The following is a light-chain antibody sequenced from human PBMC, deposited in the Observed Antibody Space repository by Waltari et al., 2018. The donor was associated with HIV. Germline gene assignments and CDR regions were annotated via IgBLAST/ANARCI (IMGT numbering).Light chain of an antibody. CDR1: SSDIGNYKY. V-gene: IGLV2-14*01. CDR2: EDN. J-gene: IGLJ2*01. CDR3: SSYTDSSVI. Sequence: QSALTQPASVSGSPGQSITISCTGASSDIGNYKYVSWYQHHPGIAPKLIIYEDNNRRSGVSKRFSGSKSGKTASLTISGLQAEDESDYYCSSYTDSSVIFGGGTKVTVL.